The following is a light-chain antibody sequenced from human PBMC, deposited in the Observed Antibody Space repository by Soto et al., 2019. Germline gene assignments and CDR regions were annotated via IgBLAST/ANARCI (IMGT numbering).Light chain of an antibody. CDR1: QSISRW. CDR2: DDS. CDR3: QQYKGIRT. V-gene: IGKV1-5*01. Sequence: EIQMPQSPFTLSLSVGYRVTISCRASQSISRWLSWYKQSPAKGPKILIYDDSSLGSGVPSRFIVTGSGTDFTLTIRSLQPEEFATDHCQQYKGIRTCGQGTKVDIK. J-gene: IGKJ1*01.